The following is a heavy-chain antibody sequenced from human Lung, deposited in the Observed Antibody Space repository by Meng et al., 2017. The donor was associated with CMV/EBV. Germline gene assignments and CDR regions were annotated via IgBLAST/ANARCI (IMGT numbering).Heavy chain of an antibody. D-gene: IGHD3-16*01. CDR1: GFTFSDYF. CDR3: AREPFFWGAEPLAPRNGLDV. V-gene: IGHV3-11*01. CDR2: ISSSGTTI. J-gene: IGHJ6*01. Sequence: GGSLRLXCAASGFTFSDYFMSWIRQAPGKGLEWVSYISSSGTTIYYADSVKGRFTISRNNAKSSLFLQMNSLRVEDTAVYYWAREPFFWGAEPLAPRNGLDVWGQGXAVTVSS.